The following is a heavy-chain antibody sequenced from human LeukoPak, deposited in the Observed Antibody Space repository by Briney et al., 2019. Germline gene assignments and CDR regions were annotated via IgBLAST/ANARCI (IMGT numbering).Heavy chain of an antibody. CDR2: IKSKTDGGTT. CDR1: GFTFSNAW. V-gene: IGHV3-15*01. D-gene: IGHD3-10*01. J-gene: IGHJ6*04. Sequence: PGGSLRLSCAASGFTFSNAWMSWVRQAPGEGLEWVGRIKSKTDGGTTDYAAPVKGRFTISRDDSKNTLYLQMNSLKTEDTAVYYCTTDSGNYGSGSYYPRRGYYGMDVWGKGTTVTVSS. CDR3: TTDSGNYGSGSYYPRRGYYGMDV.